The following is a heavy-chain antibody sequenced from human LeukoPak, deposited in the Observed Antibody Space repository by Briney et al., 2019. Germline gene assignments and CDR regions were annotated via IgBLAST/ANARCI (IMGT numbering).Heavy chain of an antibody. CDR3: AGRRVGYSYGEFDY. J-gene: IGHJ4*02. V-gene: IGHV5-51*01. CDR2: INPGDSDT. D-gene: IGHD5-18*01. Sequence: GESLKISCKGSGYSFTTYWIGWVRQMPGKGLEWMGIINPGDSDTRYSPSFQGQVTISADKSISTTYLQWSSLKASDTAMYYCAGRRVGYSYGEFDYWGQGTLVTVSS. CDR1: GYSFTTYW.